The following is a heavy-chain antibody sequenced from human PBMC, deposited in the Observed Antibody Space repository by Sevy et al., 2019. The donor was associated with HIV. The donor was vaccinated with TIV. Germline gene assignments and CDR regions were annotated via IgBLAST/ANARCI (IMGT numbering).Heavy chain of an antibody. D-gene: IGHD3-22*01. CDR3: TRVNYFETPLCDI. CDR1: GFTFNDYA. CDR2: IRSNAYGGTT. J-gene: IGHJ3*02. V-gene: IGHV3-49*04. Sequence: GGSLRLSCTASGFTFNDYAMNWVRQAPGKGLEWVGFIRSNAYGGTTEYAASVKGRFTISRDDSKSIAYLQMNSLKTEDTAVYYCTRVNYFETPLCDIWGQGTMVTVSS.